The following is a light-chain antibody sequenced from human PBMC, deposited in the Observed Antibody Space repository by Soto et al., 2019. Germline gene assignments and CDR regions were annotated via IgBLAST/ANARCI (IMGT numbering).Light chain of an antibody. V-gene: IGLV3-21*04. Sequence: ELTQPPSVSVAPGKTASITCGGNNIGGKTVHWFQQKPGQAPVVVLYYDTHRPSGIPERFSGSNSGNTATLTISRVEAGDEADYYCHVWDSSRDHVVFGGGTKLTVL. CDR1: NIGGKT. CDR2: YDT. CDR3: HVWDSSRDHVV. J-gene: IGLJ3*02.